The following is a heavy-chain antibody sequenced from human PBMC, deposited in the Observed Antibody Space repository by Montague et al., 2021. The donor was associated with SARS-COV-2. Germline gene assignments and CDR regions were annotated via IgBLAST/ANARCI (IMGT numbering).Heavy chain of an antibody. D-gene: IGHD6-13*01. CDR3: ARVGHQQLVRLSGMDV. J-gene: IGHJ6*02. CDR1: GGSISSSSYY. CDR2: IYYSGST. V-gene: IGHV4-39*07. Sequence: SETLSLTCTVSGGSISSSSYYWGWIRQPPGKGLEWIGSIYYSGSTYYXPSLESRVTISVDTSKNQFSLKLSSVTAADTAVYYCARVGHQQLVRLSGMDVWGQGTTVTVSS.